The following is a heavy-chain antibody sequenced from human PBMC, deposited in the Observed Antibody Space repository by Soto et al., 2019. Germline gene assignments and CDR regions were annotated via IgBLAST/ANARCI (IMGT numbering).Heavy chain of an antibody. CDR2: IFGGDTT. D-gene: IGHD3-10*01. Sequence: EVQLVETGGGLIQPGGPLRLSCAASGFTVSSTYMTWVRQAPGKGLEWVSFIFGGDTTYYADSVKGRFTISRDNSKNTLYLQMNSLRAEDTAVYFCARDGGSGSYSQDSYYYGMDVWGQGTTVTVSS. CDR3: ARDGGSGSYSQDSYYYGMDV. V-gene: IGHV3-53*02. J-gene: IGHJ6*02. CDR1: GFTVSSTY.